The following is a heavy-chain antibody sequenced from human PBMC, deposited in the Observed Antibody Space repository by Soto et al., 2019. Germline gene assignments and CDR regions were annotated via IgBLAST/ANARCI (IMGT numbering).Heavy chain of an antibody. D-gene: IGHD4-4*01. Sequence: PGESLKISCKGSGYTFTDYWIGWVRQLPGKGLEWMGIIYPGDSDTRYSPSFQGHVTITVDKSTSTAYLQWNTLKASDTAMYYCARNISNFLYYYHAMDVWGQWSTVTVS. V-gene: IGHV5-51*01. J-gene: IGHJ6*02. CDR1: GYTFTDYW. CDR3: ARNISNFLYYYHAMDV. CDR2: IYPGDSDT.